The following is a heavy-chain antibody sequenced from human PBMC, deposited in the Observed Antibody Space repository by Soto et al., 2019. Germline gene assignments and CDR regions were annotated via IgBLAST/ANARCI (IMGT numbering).Heavy chain of an antibody. CDR3: ARDPIFGVVIINYYGMDV. V-gene: IGHV3-48*02. Sequence: SLRLSCAASGFTFSSYSMNWVRQAPGKGLEWVSYISSSSSTIYYADSVKGRFTISRDNAKNSLYLQMNSLRDEDTAVYYCARDPIFGVVIINYYGMDVWGQGTTVTVSS. J-gene: IGHJ6*02. CDR2: ISSSSSTI. D-gene: IGHD3-3*01. CDR1: GFTFSSYS.